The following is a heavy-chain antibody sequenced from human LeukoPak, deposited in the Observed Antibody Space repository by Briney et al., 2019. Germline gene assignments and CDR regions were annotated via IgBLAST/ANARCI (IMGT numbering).Heavy chain of an antibody. Sequence: ASVKVSFKASVYTFTIYYMHWVRQAPGQGLEWMGVINPSDGSTTYAQKFQGRVTVTRDTSTSTVYMELSSLRSEDTAVYYCARAWRYTDWFDPWGQGTLVTVSS. D-gene: IGHD1-14*01. CDR1: VYTFTIYY. CDR2: INPSDGST. V-gene: IGHV1-46*01. J-gene: IGHJ5*02. CDR3: ARAWRYTDWFDP.